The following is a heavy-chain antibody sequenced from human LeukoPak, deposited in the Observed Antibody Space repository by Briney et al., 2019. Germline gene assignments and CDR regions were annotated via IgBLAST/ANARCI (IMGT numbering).Heavy chain of an antibody. Sequence: PGGSLRLSCAASGFTFSSYGMHRVRQAPGKGLEWVAVISYDGSNKYYVDSVKGRFTISRDNSKNTLYLQMNSLRAEDTAVYYCANLVYCSGGSCYPTFDAFDIWGQGTMVTVSS. CDR3: ANLVYCSGGSCYPTFDAFDI. D-gene: IGHD2-15*01. V-gene: IGHV3-30*18. CDR1: GFTFSSYG. J-gene: IGHJ3*02. CDR2: ISYDGSNK.